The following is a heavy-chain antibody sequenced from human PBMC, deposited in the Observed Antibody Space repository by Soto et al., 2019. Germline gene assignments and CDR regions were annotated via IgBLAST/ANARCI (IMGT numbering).Heavy chain of an antibody. CDR2: VNPSGGHT. Sequence: QVQLMRSGAEVKKPGASVKVSCKASGDTFSDYYIHWVRQAPGQGLEWMGTVNPSGGHTTYSQHFLGRVTMTRDTSTSTLHMELTSLTSEDTAVYYCARGGHVVVVTAALDYWGQGTLVTVSS. J-gene: IGHJ4*02. CDR3: ARGGHVVVVTAALDY. D-gene: IGHD2-21*02. V-gene: IGHV1-46*01. CDR1: GDTFSDYY.